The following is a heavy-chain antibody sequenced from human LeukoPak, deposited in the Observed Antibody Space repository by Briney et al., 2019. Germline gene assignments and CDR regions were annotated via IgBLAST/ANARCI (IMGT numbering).Heavy chain of an antibody. Sequence: PGGSLRLSCAASGFTFSDNWMHWVRQAPGKGLVWVSVISSGGRSTIYADSVKGRFTISRDNAKNTLYLQMDSLRAEDTAVYFCASQLGGNVYWGQGTLVTVSS. CDR1: GFTFSDNW. V-gene: IGHV3-74*01. D-gene: IGHD3-16*01. J-gene: IGHJ4*02. CDR2: ISSGGRST. CDR3: ASQLGGNVY.